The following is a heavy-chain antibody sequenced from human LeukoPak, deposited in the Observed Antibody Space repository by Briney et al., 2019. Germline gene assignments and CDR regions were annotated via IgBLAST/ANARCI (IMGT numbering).Heavy chain of an antibody. V-gene: IGHV4-59*08. CDR3: ARLIAVAGTFYYFDY. CDR2: ISSSGST. CDR1: GGSISRYF. Sequence: PSETLSLTCTVSGGSISRYFWTWIRLPPTKGLEWIGYISSSGSTSYNPSLMSRVTISIDTSKNHFSLKLSSVTAADTAVYYCARLIAVAGTFYYFDYWGQGTLVTVSS. J-gene: IGHJ4*02. D-gene: IGHD6-19*01.